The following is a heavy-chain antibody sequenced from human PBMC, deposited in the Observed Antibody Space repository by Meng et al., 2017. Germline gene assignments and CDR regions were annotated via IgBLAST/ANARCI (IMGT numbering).Heavy chain of an antibody. CDR2: IYCSGST. CDR3: ARVSPSMVRGNSCFDY. V-gene: IGHV4-31*03. J-gene: IGHJ4*02. Sequence: QVQLQESGPGLVKPSQTLSLTCTFSGGSISSGGYYWSWIRQHPGKGLEWLGYIYCSGSTYYNPYLKCRVTLSVETFKNPFSLKLRSLTAADTAVYYGARVSPSMVRGNSCFDYWGQGTLVTVSS. D-gene: IGHD3-10*01. CDR1: GGSISSGGYY.